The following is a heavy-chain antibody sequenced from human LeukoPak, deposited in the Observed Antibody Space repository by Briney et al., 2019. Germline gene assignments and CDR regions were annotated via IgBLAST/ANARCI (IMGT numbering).Heavy chain of an antibody. J-gene: IGHJ4*02. Sequence: TGGSLRLSCAASGLTFSSYAMSWVRQAPGRGLEWVSAISGSDGNAYYADSVKGRFTISRDNSKSTLYLQMNSLTVDDTAVYYCAKVTSTSGYGCNDYWGQGTLVTVSS. CDR2: ISGSDGNA. D-gene: IGHD2-2*01. CDR3: AKVTSTSGYGCNDY. CDR1: GLTFSSYA. V-gene: IGHV3-23*01.